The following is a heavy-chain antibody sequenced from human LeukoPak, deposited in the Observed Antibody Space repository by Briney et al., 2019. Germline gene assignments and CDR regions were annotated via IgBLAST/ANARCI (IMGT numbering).Heavy chain of an antibody. V-gene: IGHV3-21*01. J-gene: IGHJ3*02. D-gene: IGHD6-13*01. Sequence: GGSLRLSCAASGFTFSSYSMNWVRQAPGKGLEWVSSISSSSSYIYYADSVKGRFTISRDNAKNSLYLQMNSLRAEDTAVYYCARGPYSSSWYENDAFDIWGQGTMVTVSS. CDR1: GFTFSSYS. CDR3: ARGPYSSSWYENDAFDI. CDR2: ISSSSSYI.